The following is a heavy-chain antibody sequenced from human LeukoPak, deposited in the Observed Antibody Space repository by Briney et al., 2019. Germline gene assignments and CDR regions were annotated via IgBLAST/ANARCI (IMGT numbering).Heavy chain of an antibody. D-gene: IGHD2-15*01. CDR1: GFNFSSYG. CDR2: IWYDGSNK. CDR3: ARDLSFTGRTRWFDP. V-gene: IGHV3-33*01. J-gene: IGHJ5*02. Sequence: GGSLRLSCAASGFNFSSYGMHWVRPAPGKGLEWVAVIWYDGSNKYSAPSVKGRFTIFRVNSKSTLYLQMNSLRAEDTAVYYCARDLSFTGRTRWFDPWGQGTLVTVSS.